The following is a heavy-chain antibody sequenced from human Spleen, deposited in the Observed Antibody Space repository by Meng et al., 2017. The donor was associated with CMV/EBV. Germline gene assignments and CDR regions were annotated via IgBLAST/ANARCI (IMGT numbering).Heavy chain of an antibody. V-gene: IGHV3-23*01. Sequence: LSLTCAASGFTFSSYAMSWVRQAPGKGLEWVSAISGSGGSTYYADSVKGRFTISRDNSKNTLYLQMNSLRAEDTAVYYCAKGRTIFPGGGFDPWGQGTLVTVSS. CDR2: ISGSGGST. J-gene: IGHJ5*02. CDR3: AKGRTIFPGGGFDP. CDR1: GFTFSSYA. D-gene: IGHD3-3*01.